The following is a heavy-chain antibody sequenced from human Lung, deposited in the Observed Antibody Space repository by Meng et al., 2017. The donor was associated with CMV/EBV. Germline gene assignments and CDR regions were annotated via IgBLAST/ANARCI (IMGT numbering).Heavy chain of an antibody. J-gene: IGHJ4*02. CDR1: GEIVSSNSAA. D-gene: IGHD4-23*01. Sequence: AHPRQSGPGLVQPSPTLSLTCAISGEIVSSNSAAWHWIRQSPSRGLEWLGRTYYRSKWYHEYAVSVKSRITISPDTPKNQFSLQLNSMTPEDTAVYYCARGINGGCGDWGQGTLVTVSS. V-gene: IGHV6-1*01. CDR3: ARGINGGCGD. CDR2: TYYRSKWYH.